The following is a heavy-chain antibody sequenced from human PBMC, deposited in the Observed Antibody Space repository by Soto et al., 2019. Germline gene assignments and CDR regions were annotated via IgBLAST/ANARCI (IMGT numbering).Heavy chain of an antibody. D-gene: IGHD3-16*02. Sequence: QVQLVQSGAEVKKPGASVNVSCEASGYTFTAYSLHWVRQAPGQGLEWMGWINPNRGGTIYAQRFQGRVTMTRDQSISTAYMHLCRLRSDDTAVYYCARVPYDYVWGSNRYTGGALDLWGQGTMVTVSS. J-gene: IGHJ3*01. CDR2: INPNRGGT. V-gene: IGHV1-2*02. CDR1: GYTFTAYS. CDR3: ARVPYDYVWGSNRYTGGALDL.